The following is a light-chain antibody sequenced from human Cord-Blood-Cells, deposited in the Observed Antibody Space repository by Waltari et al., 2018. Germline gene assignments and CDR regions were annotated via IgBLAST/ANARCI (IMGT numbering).Light chain of an antibody. J-gene: IGLJ1*01. CDR3: CSYAGSYV. Sequence: QSALTQPRSVSGSPGQSVTISCTGTSSDVGGYNYVSWYQQHPGKAPKLMIYDVSKRPSGFPDRVSGSKSGNTASLTISGLQAEDEADYYCCSYAGSYVFGTGTKVTVL. V-gene: IGLV2-11*01. CDR1: SSDVGGYNY. CDR2: DVS.